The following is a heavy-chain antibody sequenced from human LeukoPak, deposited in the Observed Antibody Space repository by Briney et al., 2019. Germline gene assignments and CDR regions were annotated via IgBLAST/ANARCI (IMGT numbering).Heavy chain of an antibody. CDR2: INPNGGST. V-gene: IGHV1-46*01. D-gene: IGHD1-26*01. J-gene: IGHJ4*02. CDR3: ARSISGSYTPDY. Sequence: GASVKVSCRASGYTFTSHYMHWVRQAPGQGLEWMGIINPNGGSTSYAQEFQGRVTLTTDTSTSTVYMELSSLRSEDTAVYYCARSISGSYTPDYWGQGTLVTVSS. CDR1: GYTFTSHY.